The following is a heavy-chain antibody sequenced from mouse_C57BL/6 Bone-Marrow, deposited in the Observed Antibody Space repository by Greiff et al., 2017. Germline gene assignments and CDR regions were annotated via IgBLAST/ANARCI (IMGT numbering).Heavy chain of an antibody. D-gene: IGHD3-3*01. Sequence: VKLQESGPGLVKPSQSLSLTCSVTGYSITRGYYWTWIRQFPGNKLEWMGYISYAGSNNYTPSLKNRISFSRDTSKNQFFLKLNSETTEDTATDYCARERDVWFAYGGQGTLVTVSA. J-gene: IGHJ3*01. CDR1: GYSITRGYY. CDR3: ARERDVWFAY. CDR2: ISYAGSN. V-gene: IGHV3-6*01.